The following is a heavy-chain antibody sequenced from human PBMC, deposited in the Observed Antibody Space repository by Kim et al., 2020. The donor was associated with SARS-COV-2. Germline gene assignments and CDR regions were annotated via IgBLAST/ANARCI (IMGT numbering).Heavy chain of an antibody. D-gene: IGHD3-16*01. Sequence: GGSLRLSCAASGFTFSNYGMHWVRQAPGKGLERVAVIWYDGNINYYADSVKGRFSISRDNSDKTVYLQMDSLRVEDTATYYCGRVRGSGQLAGAYGGQGTLVTVSS. CDR1: GFTFSNYG. CDR3: GRVRGSGQLAGAY. J-gene: IGHJ4*02. V-gene: IGHV3-33*01. CDR2: IWYDGNIN.